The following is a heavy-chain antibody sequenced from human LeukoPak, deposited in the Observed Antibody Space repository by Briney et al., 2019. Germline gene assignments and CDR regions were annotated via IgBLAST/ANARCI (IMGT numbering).Heavy chain of an antibody. V-gene: IGHV3-64*04. Sequence: GGSLRLSCSASGFTFSSYAMYWVRQAPGKGLEYVSAITSNGGSAYYADSVKGRFTISRDNSKNTLYLQMNSLRAEDTAVYYCARDPAMGAKEYYYGMDVWGQGTTVTVSS. J-gene: IGHJ6*02. CDR3: ARDPAMGAKEYYYGMDV. CDR2: ITSNGGSA. D-gene: IGHD5-18*01. CDR1: GFTFSSYA.